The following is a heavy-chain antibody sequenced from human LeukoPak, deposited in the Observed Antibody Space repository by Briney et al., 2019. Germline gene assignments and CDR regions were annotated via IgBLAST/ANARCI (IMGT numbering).Heavy chain of an antibody. J-gene: IGHJ4*02. CDR3: ARRGIAARLDY. CDR2: INHSGST. CDR1: GGSISSGGYY. V-gene: IGHV4-30-2*01. D-gene: IGHD6-6*01. Sequence: SQTLSLTCTVSGGSISSGGYYWSWIRQPPGKGLEWIGEINHSGSTNYNPSLKSRVTISVDTSKNQFSLKLSSVTAADTAVYYCARRGIAARLDYWGQGTLVTVSS.